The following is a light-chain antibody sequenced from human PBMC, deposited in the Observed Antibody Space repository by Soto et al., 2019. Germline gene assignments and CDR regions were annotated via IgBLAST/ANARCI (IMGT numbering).Light chain of an antibody. Sequence: QSVLTQPPSVSGTPGQRVNMSCSGSSSNIGSKSVSWYQHLPQTAPKLLIYSNNQRPSGVPGRFSGSKSGTSASLAISGLQYDDETQYYCAAWDDSLNVLVFGGGTKLTVL. CDR2: SNN. J-gene: IGLJ2*01. V-gene: IGLV1-44*01. CDR1: SSNIGSKS. CDR3: AAWDDSLNVLV.